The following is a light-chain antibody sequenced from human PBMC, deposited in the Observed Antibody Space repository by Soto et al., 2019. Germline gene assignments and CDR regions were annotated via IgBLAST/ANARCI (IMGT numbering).Light chain of an antibody. Sequence: QAVVTQPPSVSGTPRQGVIISCSGSSSNIGSNYVSWYQHLPGTAPKLLICRNNQRPSGVPDRFSGSKSGTSASLAISGLRSEDEADYYCAAWDDSLSGSVFGTGTKLTVL. V-gene: IGLV1-47*01. J-gene: IGLJ1*01. CDR2: RNN. CDR3: AAWDDSLSGSV. CDR1: SSNIGSNY.